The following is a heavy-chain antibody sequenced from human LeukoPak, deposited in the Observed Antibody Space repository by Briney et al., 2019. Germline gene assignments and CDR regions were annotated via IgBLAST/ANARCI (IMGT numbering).Heavy chain of an antibody. CDR2: INPNSGGT. Sequence: GASVKVSCKASGYTFTRYSMHWVRQAPGQRLEWMGWINPNSGGTNYAQKFQGWVTMTRDTSISTAYMELSRLRSDDTAVYYCARGVRRDYDILTGYSPPFDYWGQGALVTVSS. J-gene: IGHJ4*02. CDR1: GYTFTRYS. CDR3: ARGVRRDYDILTGYSPPFDY. V-gene: IGHV1-2*04. D-gene: IGHD3-9*01.